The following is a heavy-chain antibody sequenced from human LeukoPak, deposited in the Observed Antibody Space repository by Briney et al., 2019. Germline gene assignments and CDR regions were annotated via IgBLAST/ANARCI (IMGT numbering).Heavy chain of an antibody. V-gene: IGHV3-74*01. CDR2: ITNDGSST. CDR3: ARTWMYSNYF. J-gene: IGHJ4*02. Sequence: GGSLRLSCAASGLTFSSHWMHWVRQAPGKGLVWVSRITNDGSSTTYADSVKGRFTISRDNAKNMLYLQVNSLRAEDTAVYYCARTWMYSNYFRGQGTLVTVSS. D-gene: IGHD4-11*01. CDR1: GLTFSSHW.